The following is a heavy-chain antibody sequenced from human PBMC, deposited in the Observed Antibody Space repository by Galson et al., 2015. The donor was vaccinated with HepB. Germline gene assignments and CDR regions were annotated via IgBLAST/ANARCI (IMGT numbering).Heavy chain of an antibody. V-gene: IGHV3-9*01. CDR2: INWNSGSI. CDR1: GFTFDNYA. J-gene: IGHJ4*02. Sequence: SLRLSCAASGFTFDNYAMHWVRQAPGKGLEWVSGINWNSGSIVYADSVKGRFTISRDNANNSLYLQMNSLRAEDTALYFDYWGQGILVTVSS. CDR3: Y.